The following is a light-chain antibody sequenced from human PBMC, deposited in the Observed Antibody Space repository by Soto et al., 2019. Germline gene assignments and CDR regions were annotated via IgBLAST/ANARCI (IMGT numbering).Light chain of an antibody. J-gene: IGKJ4*01. CDR1: QGISSY. Sequence: AIRMTQSPSSFSASTGDRVTITCRASQGISSYLAWYQQKPGKAPKLLIYAAYTLQSGVPSRFSGSGSGKDFTLTTSCLQSEDFATYYCQQYDNLPPTSFGGGTKVEIK. CDR2: AAY. V-gene: IGKV1-8*01. CDR3: QQYDNLPPTS.